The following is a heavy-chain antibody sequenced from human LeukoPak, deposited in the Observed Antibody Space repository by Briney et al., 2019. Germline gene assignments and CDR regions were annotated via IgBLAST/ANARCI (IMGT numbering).Heavy chain of an antibody. CDR2: INPNSGGT. CDR1: GYTFTGYY. D-gene: IGHD6-6*01. CDR3: ARGDLTSIAARISFDY. Sequence: ASVKVSGKASGYTFTGYYMHWVRQAPGQGLEWMGRINPNSGGTNYAQKFQGRVTMTRDTSISTAYMELSRLRSDDTAVYYCARGDLTSIAARISFDYWGQGTLVTVSS. V-gene: IGHV1-2*06. J-gene: IGHJ4*02.